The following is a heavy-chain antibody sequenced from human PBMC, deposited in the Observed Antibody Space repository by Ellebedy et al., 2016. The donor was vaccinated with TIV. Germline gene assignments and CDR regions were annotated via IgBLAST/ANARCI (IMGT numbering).Heavy chain of an antibody. CDR1: GYTFTSYA. V-gene: IGHV1-3*01. CDR2: INAGNGNT. J-gene: IGHJ4*02. CDR3: ARTATIFGVVLSYYFDY. D-gene: IGHD3-3*01. Sequence: AASVKVSCKASGYTFTSYAMHWVRQAPGQRLEWMGWINAGNGNTKYSQKFQGRVTMTRDTSTSTVYMELSSLRSEDTAVYYCARTATIFGVVLSYYFDYWGQGTLVTVSS.